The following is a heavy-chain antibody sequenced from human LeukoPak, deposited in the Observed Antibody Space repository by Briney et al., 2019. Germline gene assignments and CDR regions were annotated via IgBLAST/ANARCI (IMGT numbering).Heavy chain of an antibody. CDR3: ARCGGDCYFDY. Sequence: GGSLRLSCAASGFTFSNYEMHWVRQAPGKGLEWVSYISSSGSDIYYADSVKGRFTICRDNAKNSLYLQMNSLRAEDTAVYYCARCGGDCYFDYWGQGTLVTVSS. V-gene: IGHV3-48*03. D-gene: IGHD2-21*02. J-gene: IGHJ4*02. CDR1: GFTFSNYE. CDR2: ISSSGSDI.